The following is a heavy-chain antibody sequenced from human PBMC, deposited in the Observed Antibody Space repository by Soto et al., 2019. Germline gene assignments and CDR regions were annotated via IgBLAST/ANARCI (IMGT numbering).Heavy chain of an antibody. CDR2: IYYSGSS. V-gene: IGHV4-30-4*01. J-gene: IGHJ6*02. D-gene: IGHD5-12*01. CDR3: ARAIVVTVGGMDV. CDR1: GGSISNADYY. Sequence: QVQLQESGPGLVKPSQTLSLTCTVSGGSISNADYYWSWVRQPPGKGLEWIGYIYYSGSSFFNPSLKSRVTMSKDTSKNQFSLRLISVTAAETAVYYCARAIVVTVGGMDVWGRGTTVTVSS.